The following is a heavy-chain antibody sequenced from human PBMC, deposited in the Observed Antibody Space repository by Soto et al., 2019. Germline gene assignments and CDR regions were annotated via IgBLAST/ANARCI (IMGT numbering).Heavy chain of an antibody. V-gene: IGHV3-21*01. CDR2: VSSGSSNI. D-gene: IGHD6-6*01. CDR1: GFTFRTYN. CDR3: ARQYPSSSRHFDH. J-gene: IGHJ4*02. Sequence: EVELVESGGGLVKPGESLKLSCAASGFTFRTYNMIWVRQAPGKGLEWLASVSSGSSNIYYAASVKGRFTISRDNAQNSLFLQINSLSAEDTAVYYCARQYPSSSRHFDHRGQGTLVTVS.